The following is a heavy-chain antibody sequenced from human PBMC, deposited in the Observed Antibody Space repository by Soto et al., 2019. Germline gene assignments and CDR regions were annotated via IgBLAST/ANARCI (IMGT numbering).Heavy chain of an antibody. J-gene: IGHJ2*01. CDR3: ARRRPAHWFFDL. V-gene: IGHV4-59*08. Sequence: QVQLQESGPGLVRPSETLSLTCTVSGGSISSDYWSWIRQSPGEGLEWIGYIYYSGSTKYNPSLKSRFTLSVDTAKNQFSLKLSSVTAADTAVYYCARRRPAHWFFDLWGRGTLVTVSS. CDR1: GGSISSDY. CDR2: IYYSGST.